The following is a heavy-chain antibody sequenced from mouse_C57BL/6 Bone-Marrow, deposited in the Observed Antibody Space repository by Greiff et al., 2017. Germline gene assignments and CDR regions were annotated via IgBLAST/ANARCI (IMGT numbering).Heavy chain of an antibody. CDR1: GFTFSSYA. CDR2: ISSGGDYI. J-gene: IGHJ3*01. Sequence: EVKLVESGEGLVEPGGSLKLSCAASGFTFSSYAMSWVRQTPEKRLEWVAYISSGGDYIYYADTVKGRFTISRDNARNTLYLQMSSLKSEDTAMYYCTRDGVLRQYLPAWFAYWGQGTLVTVSA. CDR3: TRDGVLRQYLPAWFAY. V-gene: IGHV5-9-1*02. D-gene: IGHD1-1*01.